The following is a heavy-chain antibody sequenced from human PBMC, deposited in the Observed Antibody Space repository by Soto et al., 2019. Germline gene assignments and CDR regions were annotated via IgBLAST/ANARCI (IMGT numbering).Heavy chain of an antibody. CDR3: AKSYLGYCSGGSCPFDY. V-gene: IGHV3-23*01. CDR2: ISGSGGST. J-gene: IGHJ4*02. CDR1: GFTFSSYA. Sequence: GGSLRLSCAASGFTFSSYAMSWVRQAPGKGLEWVSAISGSGGSTYYADSVKGRFTISRDNSKNTLYLQMNSLRAEDTAVYYCAKSYLGYCSGGSCPFDYWGQGTLVTVSS. D-gene: IGHD2-15*01.